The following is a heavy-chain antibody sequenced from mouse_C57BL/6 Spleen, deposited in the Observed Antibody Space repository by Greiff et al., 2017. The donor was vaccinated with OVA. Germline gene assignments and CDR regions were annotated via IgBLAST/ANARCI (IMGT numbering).Heavy chain of an antibody. J-gene: IGHJ3*01. CDR3: ARPGGGFAY. CDR1: GYTFTSYW. Sequence: QVQLKQPGAELVRPGSSVKLSCKASGYTFTSYWMDWVKQRPGQGLEWIGNIYPSDSENHYNQKFKDKATLTVDKYSSTAYMQLSSLTSEDAAVYYCARPGGGFAYWGHGTLVTVSA. CDR2: IYPSDSEN. D-gene: IGHD1-1*02. V-gene: IGHV1-61*01.